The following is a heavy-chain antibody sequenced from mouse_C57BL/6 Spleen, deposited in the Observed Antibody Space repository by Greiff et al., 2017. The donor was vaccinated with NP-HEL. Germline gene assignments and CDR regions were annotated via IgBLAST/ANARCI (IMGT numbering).Heavy chain of an antibody. V-gene: IGHV3-6*01. CDR3: ARDYGSSYAY. CDR1: GYSITSGYY. Sequence: EVHLVESGPGLVKPSQSLSLTCSVTGYSITSGYYWNWIRQFPGNKLEWMGYISYDGSNNYNPSLKNRISITRDTSKNQFFLKLNSVTTEDTATYYCARDYGSSYAYWGQGTLVTVSA. CDR2: ISYDGSN. J-gene: IGHJ3*01. D-gene: IGHD1-1*01.